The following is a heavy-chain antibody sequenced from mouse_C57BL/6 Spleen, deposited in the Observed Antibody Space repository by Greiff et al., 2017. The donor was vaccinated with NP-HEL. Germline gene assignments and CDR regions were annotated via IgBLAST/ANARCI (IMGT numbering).Heavy chain of an antibody. CDR2: IYPGSGST. CDR3: AREELGQGYAMDY. Sequence: VKLQQPGAELVKPGASVKMSCKASGYTFTSYWITWVKQRPGQGLEWIGDIYPGSGSTNYNEKFKSKATLTVDTSSSTAYMQLSSLTSEDSAVYYCAREELGQGYAMDYWGQGTSVTVSS. CDR1: GYTFTSYW. D-gene: IGHD4-1*01. V-gene: IGHV1-55*01. J-gene: IGHJ4*01.